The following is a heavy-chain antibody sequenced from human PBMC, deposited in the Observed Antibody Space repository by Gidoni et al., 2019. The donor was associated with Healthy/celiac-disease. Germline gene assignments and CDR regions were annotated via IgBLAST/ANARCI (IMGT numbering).Heavy chain of an antibody. Sequence: EVQLVESGGGLVQPGGSLRLSCAASGFTFSSYSMNWVRQAPGKGLEWVSYISSSSSTIYYADSVKGRCTISRDNAKNSLYLQMNSLRAEDTAVYYCARDRNGDYGYFDYWGQGTLVTVSS. V-gene: IGHV3-48*04. J-gene: IGHJ4*02. D-gene: IGHD4-17*01. CDR1: GFTFSSYS. CDR2: ISSSSSTI. CDR3: ARDRNGDYGYFDY.